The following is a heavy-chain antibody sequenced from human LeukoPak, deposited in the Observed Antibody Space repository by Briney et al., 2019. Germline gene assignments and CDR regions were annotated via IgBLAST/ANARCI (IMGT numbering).Heavy chain of an antibody. Sequence: SETLSLTCAVYGGSFSGYYWSWIRQPPGKGLEWIGEINHSGSTNYNPSLKSRVTISVDTSKNQFSLKLSSVTAADTAVYYCARGRGTGTPNPTNYFDYWGQGTLVTVSS. J-gene: IGHJ4*02. CDR1: GGSFSGYY. D-gene: IGHD1-7*01. CDR2: INHSGST. CDR3: ARGRGTGTPNPTNYFDY. V-gene: IGHV4-34*01.